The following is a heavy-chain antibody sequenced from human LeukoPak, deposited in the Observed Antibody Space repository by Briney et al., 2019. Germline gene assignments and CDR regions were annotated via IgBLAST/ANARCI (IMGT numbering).Heavy chain of an antibody. CDR2: IGTASDT. CDR3: ARGPPRGKYYYMDV. D-gene: IGHD1-1*01. J-gene: IGHJ6*03. Sequence: GGSLRLSCAASGFTFSSFDMDWVRQPTGQGLEWVSTIGTASDTYYPGSVEGRFTLSRDNAKNSLYLQMNSLTAGDTAVYYCARGPPRGKYYYMDVWGKGTTVTVSS. CDR1: GFTFSSFD. V-gene: IGHV3-13*01.